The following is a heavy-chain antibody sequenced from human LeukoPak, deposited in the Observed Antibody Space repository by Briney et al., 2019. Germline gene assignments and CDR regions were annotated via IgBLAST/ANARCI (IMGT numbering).Heavy chain of an antibody. J-gene: IGHJ4*02. V-gene: IGHV3-30*02. CDR1: GFILSRNG. CDR3: ARYLYGSGTYHIDY. CDR2: IRYDGTNK. D-gene: IGHD3-10*01. Sequence: GGSLRLSCAASGFILSRNGMHWVRQAPGKGLEWVAFIRYDGTNKYYADSVKGRFTISRDNSKNKLCLQMNSLRGEDTAVYYCARYLYGSGTYHIDYWGQGTLVTVSS.